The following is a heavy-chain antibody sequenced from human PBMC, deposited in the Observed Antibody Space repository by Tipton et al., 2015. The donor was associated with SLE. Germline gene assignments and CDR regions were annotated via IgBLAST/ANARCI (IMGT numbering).Heavy chain of an antibody. CDR1: GFSFSDHY. D-gene: IGHD3-22*01. J-gene: IGHJ4*02. Sequence: SLRLSCAASGFSFSDHYMSWIRQAPGKGLEWISYITSSGSYSNYADSVKGRFTISRDNAKNSLYLQMNSLRPEDTAVYYCARGLNYYDSSGYDYYFDYWGQGTLVTVSS. V-gene: IGHV3-11*06. CDR2: ITSSGSYS. CDR3: ARGLNYYDSSGYDYYFDY.